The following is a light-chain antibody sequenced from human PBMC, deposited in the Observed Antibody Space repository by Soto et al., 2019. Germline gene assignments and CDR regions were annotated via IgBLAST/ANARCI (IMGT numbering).Light chain of an antibody. CDR2: GAS. Sequence: EKVMTQSPATLSVSPGERATLSCRASQSVNSNLAWYQQKPGQAPRLLIYGASTRATGIPARFSGSGSGTEFTLTISSLQSEDFAVYYCQQYNNWPGTFGQGTKVDTK. CDR1: QSVNSN. V-gene: IGKV3-15*01. J-gene: IGKJ1*01. CDR3: QQYNNWPGT.